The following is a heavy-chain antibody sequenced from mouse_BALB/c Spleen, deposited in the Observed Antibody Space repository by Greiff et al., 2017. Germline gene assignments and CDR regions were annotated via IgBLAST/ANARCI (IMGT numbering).Heavy chain of an antibody. CDR2: IDPANGNT. CDR3: GEGDYDVFAY. V-gene: IGHV14-3*02. D-gene: IGHD2-4*01. J-gene: IGHJ3*01. CDR1: GFNIKDTY. Sequence: EVQLQQSGAELVKPGASVKLSCTASGFNIKDTYMHWVKQRPEQGLEWIGRIDPANGNTKYDPKFQGKATITADTSSNTAYLQLSSLTSEDTADYYCGEGDYDVFAYWGQGTLVTVSA.